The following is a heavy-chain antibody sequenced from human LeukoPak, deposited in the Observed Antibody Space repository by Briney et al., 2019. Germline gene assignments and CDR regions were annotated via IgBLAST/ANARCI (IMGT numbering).Heavy chain of an antibody. V-gene: IGHV3-30-3*01. CDR2: ISYGGSNT. CDR1: GFTFSSSA. CDR3: ARGYCSSTTCPGDY. Sequence: GGSLRLSCAASGFTFSSSAMHWVRQAPGKGLEWVAVISYGGSNTYYADSVKGRFTIARDNSKNTLYLQMNSLRVEDTAMYYCARGYCSSTTCPGDYWGPGTLVTVSS. J-gene: IGHJ4*02. D-gene: IGHD2-2*01.